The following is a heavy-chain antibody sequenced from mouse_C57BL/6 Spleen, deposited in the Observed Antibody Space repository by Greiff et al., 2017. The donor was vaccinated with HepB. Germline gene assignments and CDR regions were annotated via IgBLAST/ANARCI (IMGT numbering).Heavy chain of an antibody. D-gene: IGHD4-1*01. CDR1: GYTFTSYT. V-gene: IGHV1-4*01. CDR3: ATGPWFAY. J-gene: IGHJ3*01. Sequence: QVQLKESGAELARPGASVKMSCKASGYTFTSYTMHWVKQRPGQGLEWIGYINPSSGYTKYNQKFKDKATLTADKSSSTAYMQLSSLTSEDSAVYYCATGPWFAYWGQGTLVTVSA. CDR2: INPSSGYT.